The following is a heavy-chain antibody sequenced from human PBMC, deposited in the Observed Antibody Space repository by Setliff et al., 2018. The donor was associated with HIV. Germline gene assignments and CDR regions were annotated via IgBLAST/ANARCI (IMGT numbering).Heavy chain of an antibody. Sequence: GGSLRLSCAASRFLFTSYAMNWVRQAPGKGLEWVSSISGSGSTTYYADSVKGRLTISRDNSQNALYLHMNSLRAEDTAVYYCAKLQEGHVYSHYDSWGQGTLVTVSS. D-gene: IGHD2-21*01. V-gene: IGHV3-23*01. CDR3: AKLQEGHVYSHYDS. CDR2: ISGSGSTT. CDR1: RFLFTSYA. J-gene: IGHJ4*02.